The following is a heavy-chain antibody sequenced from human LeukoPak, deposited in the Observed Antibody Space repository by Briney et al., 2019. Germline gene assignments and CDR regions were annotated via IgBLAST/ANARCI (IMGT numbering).Heavy chain of an antibody. CDR3: ANNIRDQLLCGFNY. CDR1: GFTFEASA. J-gene: IGHJ4*02. V-gene: IGHV3-23*01. D-gene: IGHD2-2*01. Sequence: GGSLRLSCAASGFTFEASAMSWVRQAPGKGLEWVAVITGGGESTCYADSVKGRFTISRDNSKKTLFLQVNSLRADDTAVYFFANNIRDQLLCGFNYWGQGILVTVSS. CDR2: ITGGGEST.